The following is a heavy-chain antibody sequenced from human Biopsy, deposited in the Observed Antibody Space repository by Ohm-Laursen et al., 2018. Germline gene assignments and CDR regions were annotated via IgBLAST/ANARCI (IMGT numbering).Heavy chain of an antibody. CDR1: GFIFDDYA. V-gene: IGHV3-9*01. CDR2: ISFNSGTI. Sequence: SLRLSCSASGFIFDDYAMHWVRQAPGKGLEWVSTISFNSGTIAYADSVKGRFTISRDNAKNSLFLQMSFLRGEDTAIYFCARNRGSGTYQYIDYWGQGTPVTVSS. CDR3: ARNRGSGTYQYIDY. D-gene: IGHD3-10*01. J-gene: IGHJ4*02.